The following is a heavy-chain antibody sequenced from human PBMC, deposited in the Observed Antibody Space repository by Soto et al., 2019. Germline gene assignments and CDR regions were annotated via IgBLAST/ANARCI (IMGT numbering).Heavy chain of an antibody. CDR2: ISADNGHT. D-gene: IGHD3-3*01. V-gene: IGHV1-18*01. CDR1: GYTLTSYG. CDR3: ARAPMRFLEWSYGGMDV. J-gene: IGHJ6*02. Sequence: QVQLVQSGDDVKKPGDPVKVSCKASGYTLTSYGISWVRQAPGQGLEWVGWISADNGHTIYAERLQGRVTVTADTSTRTVYMELRSLRPDDTALYYCARAPMRFLEWSYGGMDVWGQGTTVTVSS.